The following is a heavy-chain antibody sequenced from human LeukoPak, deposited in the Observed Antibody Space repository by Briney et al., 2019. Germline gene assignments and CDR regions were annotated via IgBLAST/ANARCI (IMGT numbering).Heavy chain of an antibody. D-gene: IGHD3-10*01. CDR3: ARELRFGDAFNI. J-gene: IGHJ3*02. CDR2: INPDGSEK. Sequence: GGSLRLSCAASGFALSTHWLTWVRQTPGKGLEWVAHINPDGSEKSYVDSARGRFTISRDNAKNSVYLQMNSLRAEDTAVYYCARELRFGDAFNIWGQGTMVTVSS. V-gene: IGHV3-7*01. CDR1: GFALSTHW.